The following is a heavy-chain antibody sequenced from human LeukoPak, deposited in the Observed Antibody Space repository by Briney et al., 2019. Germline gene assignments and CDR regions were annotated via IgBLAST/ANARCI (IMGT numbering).Heavy chain of an antibody. CDR3: ASSEATTTPPPYGMDV. CDR2: IYYTGST. CDR1: GGSISSYY. V-gene: IGHV4-59*12. D-gene: IGHD5-12*01. J-gene: IGHJ6*02. Sequence: PSETLSLTCTVSGGSISSYYWSWIRQPPGKGLEWIGYIYYTGSTFYNPSLKSRLTISVDTSKNQVSLKLSSVTAADTAVYYCASSEATTTPPPYGMDVWGQGTKVTVSS.